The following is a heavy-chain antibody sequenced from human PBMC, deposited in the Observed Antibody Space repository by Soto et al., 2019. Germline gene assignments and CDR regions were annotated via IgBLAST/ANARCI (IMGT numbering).Heavy chain of an antibody. CDR3: ARDPGIAVANWFDP. CDR1: GYTFTDYY. D-gene: IGHD6-19*01. J-gene: IGHJ5*02. Sequence: QVQLVQSGAEVKKPGASVKVSCKASGYTFTDYYMHWVRQAPGQGLEWMGWINPNSGDTNYAQKFQGRVTMTRDTSINTAYMELSRLRSDDTAVYYCARDPGIAVANWFDPWGQGTLVTASS. CDR2: INPNSGDT. V-gene: IGHV1-2*02.